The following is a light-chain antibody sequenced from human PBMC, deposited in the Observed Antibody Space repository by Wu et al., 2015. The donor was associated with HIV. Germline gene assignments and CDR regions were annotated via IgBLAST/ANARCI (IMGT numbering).Light chain of an antibody. CDR1: QSISTN. CDR2: STF. J-gene: IGKJ2*01. CDR3: QQSYSIPYN. V-gene: IGKV1-39*01. Sequence: DIQMTQSPSSLSASVGDRVTITCRASQSISTNLNWYQRKPGKAPKLLVFSTFTLQSGVPSRFSGSRSGTDFTLTISRLQPEDFATYYCQQSYSIPYNFGQGTKLEIK.